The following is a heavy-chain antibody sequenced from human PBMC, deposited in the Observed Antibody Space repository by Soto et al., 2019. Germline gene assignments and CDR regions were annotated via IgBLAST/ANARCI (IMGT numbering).Heavy chain of an antibody. CDR3: AKVPASLKAFDY. V-gene: IGHV3-23*01. D-gene: IGHD2-2*01. CDR2: VSGNGAVT. J-gene: IGHJ4*02. CDR1: GFTFGNYA. Sequence: EVQLLDSGGGLAQPGGSLRLSCAASGFTFGNYAMNWVRQAPGKGLEWVSTVSGNGAVTYYADSVKGRFTNSRDNSRSTLYLQMNNLRAEDTAIYFCAKVPASLKAFDYWGQGTLVTVSS.